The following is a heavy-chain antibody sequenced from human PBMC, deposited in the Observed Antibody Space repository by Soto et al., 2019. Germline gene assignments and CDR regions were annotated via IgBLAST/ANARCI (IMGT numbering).Heavy chain of an antibody. D-gene: IGHD6-13*01. Sequence: QVQLVQSGAEVKKPGSSVKVSCKASGGTFSSYAISWVRQAPGQGLEWMGGIIPIFGTANYAQKFQGRVTIAADESTSTADRELSSMRSEDTAVYYCARGSSDEDQGVFDYWGQGTMVTVSS. CDR3: ARGSSDEDQGVFDY. CDR1: GGTFSSYA. V-gene: IGHV1-69*12. CDR2: IIPIFGTA. J-gene: IGHJ4*02.